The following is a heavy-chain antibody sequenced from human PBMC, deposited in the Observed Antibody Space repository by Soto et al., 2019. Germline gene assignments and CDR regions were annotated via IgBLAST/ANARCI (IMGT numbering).Heavy chain of an antibody. D-gene: IGHD4-17*01. Sequence: SGPTLVNPTETLTLTCTVSGFSLTTGKMGVSWIRQPPGKALEWLAHIFSDNERSYSTSLQGRLTISKDTSGSQVVLSMTNVDPVDTATYYCARMNVDSYQFYYAMDVWGQGTTVTVSS. CDR3: ARMNVDSYQFYYAMDV. CDR1: GFSLTTGKMG. J-gene: IGHJ6*02. CDR2: IFSDNER. V-gene: IGHV2-26*01.